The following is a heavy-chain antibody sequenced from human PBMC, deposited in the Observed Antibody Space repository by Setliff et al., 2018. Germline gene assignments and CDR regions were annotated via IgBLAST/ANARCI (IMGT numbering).Heavy chain of an antibody. D-gene: IGHD1-1*01. CDR1: GFMFSQSW. Sequence: PGGSLRLSCEAPGFMFSQSWMRWVRQPPGKEVVWVSSINADGTITNYADSVRGRFTISRDNAKNSVDLQMSSLRPEDTAIYFCVRGLSDRVNWFAFDYWGQGTLVTVSS. CDR3: VRGLSDRVNWFAFDY. CDR2: INADGTIT. V-gene: IGHV3-74*01. J-gene: IGHJ4*02.